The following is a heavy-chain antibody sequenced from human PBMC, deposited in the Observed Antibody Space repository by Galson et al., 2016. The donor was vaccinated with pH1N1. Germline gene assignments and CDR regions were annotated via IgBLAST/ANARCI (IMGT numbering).Heavy chain of an antibody. CDR2: FIPMINLA. CDR3: ATGPSPDY. Sequence: SVKVSCKASGDGFSSHTITWVRQAPGQGLEWVGRFIPMINLANSAQKFQGRVMITADKSTTTVYMHLTSLRPEDTAVYYCATGPSPDYWGQGTLVIVSS. CDR1: GDGFSSHT. J-gene: IGHJ4*02. V-gene: IGHV1-69*02.